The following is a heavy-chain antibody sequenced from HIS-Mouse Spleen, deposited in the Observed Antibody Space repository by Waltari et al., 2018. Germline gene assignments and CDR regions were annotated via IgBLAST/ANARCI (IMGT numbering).Heavy chain of an antibody. J-gene: IGHJ2*01. D-gene: IGHD6-13*01. Sequence: QLQLQESGPGLVKPSETLSLTCTVSGGSISSSSYYWGWIRQPPGKGLGWFGSIYYSGRAYYTPTLKGRVTISVDTSKNQFSLKLSSVTAADTAVYYCAREIPYSSSWYDWYFDLWGRGTLVTVSS. CDR1: GGSISSSSYY. CDR3: AREIPYSSSWYDWYFDL. V-gene: IGHV4-39*07. CDR2: IYYSGRA.